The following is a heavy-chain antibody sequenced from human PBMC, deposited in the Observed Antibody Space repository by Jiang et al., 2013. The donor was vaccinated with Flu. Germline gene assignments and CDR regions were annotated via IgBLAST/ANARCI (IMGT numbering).Heavy chain of an antibody. V-gene: IGHV3-23*01. CDR2: ISGSGGST. CDR1: GFTFSSYA. D-gene: IGHD6-19*01. J-gene: IGHJ3*02. CDR3: AKRGARVAVALRDDAFDI. Sequence: LSCAASGFTFSSYAMSWVRQASREGGWSGVSAISGSGGSTYYADSVKGRFTISRDNSKNTLYLQMNSLRAEDTAVYYCAKRGARVAVALRDDAFDIWGQGTMVTVSS.